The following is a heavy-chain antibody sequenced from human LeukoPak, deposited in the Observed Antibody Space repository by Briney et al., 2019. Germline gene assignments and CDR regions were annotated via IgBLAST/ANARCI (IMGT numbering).Heavy chain of an antibody. CDR3: AKNYDFWSGYYLYHFDN. CDR1: GFTFSSYA. J-gene: IGHJ4*02. V-gene: IGHV3-23*01. CDR2: ISGSGGST. D-gene: IGHD3-3*01. Sequence: GGSLRLSCAASGFTFSSYAMSWVRQAPGKGLEWVSAISGSGGSTYYADPVKGRFTISRDNSKNTLYLEMNSLRAEDAAVYYCAKNYDFWSGYYLYHFDNWGQGTLVTVSS.